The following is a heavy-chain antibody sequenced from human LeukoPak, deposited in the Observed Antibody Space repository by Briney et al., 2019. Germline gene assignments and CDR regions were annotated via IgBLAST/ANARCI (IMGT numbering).Heavy chain of an antibody. V-gene: IGHV3-23*01. D-gene: IGHD2-2*01. Sequence: GGSLRLSCAASGFTFSSYAMSWVRQAPGKGLEWVSAISGSGGSTYYAVSVKGRFTISRDNSKNTLYLQMNSLRAEDTAVYYCATLVVPAAPIGSDFDYWGQGTLVTVSS. J-gene: IGHJ4*02. CDR3: ATLVVPAAPIGSDFDY. CDR1: GFTFSSYA. CDR2: ISGSGGST.